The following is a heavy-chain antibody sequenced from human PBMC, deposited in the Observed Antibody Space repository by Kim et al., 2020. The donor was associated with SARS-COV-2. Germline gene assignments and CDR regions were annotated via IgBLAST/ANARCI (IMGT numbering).Heavy chain of an antibody. J-gene: IGHJ4*01. CDR2: ITHDGSNK. D-gene: IGHD5-12*01. CDR3: ARAISTGIYSGYDVTY. Sequence: GGSLRLSCAASGFTFSSYGMHWVRQAPGKGLEWVADITHDGSNKYYADSVKGRFTISRDNSKNSLYLQMNSLRAEDTAVYYCARAISTGIYSGYDVTYWG. V-gene: IGHV3-33*05. CDR1: GFTFSSYG.